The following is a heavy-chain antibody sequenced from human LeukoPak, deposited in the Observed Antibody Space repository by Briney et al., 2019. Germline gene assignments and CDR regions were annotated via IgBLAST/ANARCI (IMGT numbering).Heavy chain of an antibody. D-gene: IGHD1-26*01. J-gene: IGHJ6*03. CDR1: GFTFSDYY. CDR3: ARGRVGAGQDYYYYYIDV. V-gene: IGHV3-11*04. Sequence: GGSLRLSCAASGFTFSDYYMTWIRQAPGKGLEWVSYISSSGSTIKYADSVKGRFTISRDNAKNSLYLQMNSLRAEDTAVYYCARGRVGAGQDYYYYYIDVWGKGTTVTVSS. CDR2: ISSSGSTI.